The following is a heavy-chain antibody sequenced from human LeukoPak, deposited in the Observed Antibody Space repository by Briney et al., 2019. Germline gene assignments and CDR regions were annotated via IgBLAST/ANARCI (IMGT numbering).Heavy chain of an antibody. CDR2: ISAYNGNT. Sequence: GASVKVSCKASGYTFTSYGINWVRQAPGQGLEWMGWISAYNGNTDYAQKLQGRVTMTTDTSTSTAYMELSSLRSEDTAVYYCARGSDDNRSIREVGFDYWGQGTLVTVSS. V-gene: IGHV1-18*01. CDR1: GYTFTSYG. J-gene: IGHJ4*02. CDR3: ARGSDDNRSIREVGFDY. D-gene: IGHD1-14*01.